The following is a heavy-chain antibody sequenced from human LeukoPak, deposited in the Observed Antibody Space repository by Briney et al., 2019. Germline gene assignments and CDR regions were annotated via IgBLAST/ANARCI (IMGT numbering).Heavy chain of an antibody. V-gene: IGHV4-61*05. CDR1: GASISGSGYY. CDR2: IYYSGST. J-gene: IGHJ6*03. Sequence: TSETLSLTCAVSGASISGSGYYLGWIRQPPGKGLEWIGYIYYSGSTNYNPSLKSRVTISVDTSKNQFSLKLSSVTAADTAVYYCARRLPYYYYMDVWGKGTTVTVSS. CDR3: ARRLPYYYYMDV. D-gene: IGHD4-11*01.